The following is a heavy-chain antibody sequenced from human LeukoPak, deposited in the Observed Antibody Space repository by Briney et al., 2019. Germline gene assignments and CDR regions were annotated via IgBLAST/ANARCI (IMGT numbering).Heavy chain of an antibody. D-gene: IGHD2-2*01. CDR1: GFTFCSYW. CDR3: ARTPYCSSTSCYWSYYYYMDV. J-gene: IGHJ6*03. Sequence: SGGSLRLSCAASGFTFCSYWMSWVLQAPGKGLKCVAEIKQDGSEKYYVASVKGRFTISRDNAKNSLYLQMNSLRAEDTAVYYCARTPYCSSTSCYWSYYYYMDVWGKGTTVTVSS. CDR2: IKQDGSEK. V-gene: IGHV3-7*01.